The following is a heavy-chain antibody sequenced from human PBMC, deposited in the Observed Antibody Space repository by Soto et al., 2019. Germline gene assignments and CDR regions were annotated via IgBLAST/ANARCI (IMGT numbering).Heavy chain of an antibody. Sequence: SETLSLTCTVSGGSISSGGYYWSWIRQHPGKGLEWIGYIYYSGSTYYNPSLKSRVTISVDTSKNQFSLKLGSVTAADTAVYYCARELRFGEDYYGMDVWGQGTTVTVSS. CDR1: GGSISSGGYY. J-gene: IGHJ6*02. CDR2: IYYSGST. V-gene: IGHV4-31*03. CDR3: ARELRFGEDYYGMDV. D-gene: IGHD3-10*01.